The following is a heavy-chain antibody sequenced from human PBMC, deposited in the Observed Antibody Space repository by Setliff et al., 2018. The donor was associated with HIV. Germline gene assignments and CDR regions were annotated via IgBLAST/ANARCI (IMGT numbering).Heavy chain of an antibody. D-gene: IGHD2-15*01. J-gene: IGHJ5*02. CDR2: IYYSGST. Sequence: SETLSLTCTVSGGSISSSSYYWGWIRQPPGKGLEWIGSIYYSGSTYYNPSLKSRVTISVDTSKNQFSLKLSSVTAADTAVYYCAGLSVVVVAASYNWFDPWGQGTLVTVSS. CDR3: AGLSVVVVAASYNWFDP. V-gene: IGHV4-39*01. CDR1: GGSISSSSYY.